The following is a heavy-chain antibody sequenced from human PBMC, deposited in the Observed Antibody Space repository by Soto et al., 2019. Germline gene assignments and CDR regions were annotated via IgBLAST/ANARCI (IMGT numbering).Heavy chain of an antibody. CDR3: TRAGEGSGWQAPLFY. V-gene: IGHV4-4*02. D-gene: IGHD6-19*01. CDR1: GGFSSSGYW. Sequence: QVQLQESAAGLENPAGLLSLTCAACGGFSSSGYWWWWVRQPPGKGLEWIGEIYQSGSTNYNPSLKSRVTISIDTSKNQFSLKVNSVTAADTAVYYCTRAGEGSGWQAPLFYWGQGTLVTVSS. J-gene: IGHJ4*02. CDR2: IYQSGST.